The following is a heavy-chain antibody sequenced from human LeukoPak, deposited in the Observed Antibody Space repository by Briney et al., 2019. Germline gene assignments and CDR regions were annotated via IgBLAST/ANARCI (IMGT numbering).Heavy chain of an antibody. Sequence: PGGSLRLSCVASGFTLSDYWMTWVRQGPGKGLEWVANVGRDGSEKNYVDSVKGRFTISRDNAKKSLYLEMNSLRVEDTALYYCAKVGAWELQRVFENWGQGTLVTVSS. D-gene: IGHD1-26*01. V-gene: IGHV3-7*01. CDR1: GFTLSDYW. J-gene: IGHJ4*02. CDR3: AKVGAWELQRVFEN. CDR2: VGRDGSEK.